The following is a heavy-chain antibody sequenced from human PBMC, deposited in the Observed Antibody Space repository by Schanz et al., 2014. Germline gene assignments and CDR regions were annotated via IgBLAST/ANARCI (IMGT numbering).Heavy chain of an antibody. V-gene: IGHV3-23*04. CDR3: AKVGGFWSGYSDH. J-gene: IGHJ4*02. CDR1: RFTFSNYA. D-gene: IGHD3-3*01. Sequence: EVQLVESGGALVQPGGSLRLSCAASRFTFSNYAMIWVRQAPGKGLEWVSGISGRGDNTYYADSVKGRFTISRDNSKXTLYLQMNSLRAEDTAVYYCAKVGGFWSGYSDHWGQGTLVTVSS. CDR2: ISGRGDNT.